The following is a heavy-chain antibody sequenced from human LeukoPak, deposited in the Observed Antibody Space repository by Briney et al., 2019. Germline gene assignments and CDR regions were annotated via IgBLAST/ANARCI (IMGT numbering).Heavy chain of an antibody. Sequence: SETLCVTCAVYGGSFIGDYWCWSRQPPGKGLEWSGDINHSWSTNYNPSLKSRVTISVDQSKNQFSLKLRSVTAADTAVYYCARGRLRRPRSHFDFWGQGTLVTVSS. CDR2: INHSWST. CDR3: ARGRLRRPRSHFDF. V-gene: IGHV4-34*01. CDR1: GGSFIGDY. J-gene: IGHJ4*02. D-gene: IGHD4-17*01.